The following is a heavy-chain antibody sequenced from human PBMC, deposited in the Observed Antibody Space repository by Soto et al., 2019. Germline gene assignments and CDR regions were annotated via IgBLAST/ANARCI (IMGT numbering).Heavy chain of an antibody. V-gene: IGHV1-69*08. D-gene: IGHD5-12*01. CDR1: GGTFSSYT. J-gene: IGHJ4*02. Sequence: QVQLVQSGAEVKKPGSSVKVSCKASGGTFSSYTISWVRQAPGQGLEWMGRIIPILGIPNYAQKFQGRVTITEDKSTSTAYMELSSLRSEDTAVYYCARDPSAYDLPAYWGQGTLVTVSS. CDR2: IIPILGIP. CDR3: ARDPSAYDLPAY.